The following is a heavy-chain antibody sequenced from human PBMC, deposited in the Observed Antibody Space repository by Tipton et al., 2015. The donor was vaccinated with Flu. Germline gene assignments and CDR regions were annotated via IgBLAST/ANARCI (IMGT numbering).Heavy chain of an antibody. CDR2: INTEGTTT. V-gene: IGHV3-74*01. Sequence: SLRLSCAASGFTFSSYWMHWVRQAPGKGLVWVSRINTEGTTTTYADSVKGRFTTSRDNAKNTLYLQMNSLGADDTAVYYCARDRNWAGFDYWGQGTLVTISS. CDR3: ARDRNWAGFDY. D-gene: IGHD7-27*01. CDR1: GFTFSSYW. J-gene: IGHJ4*02.